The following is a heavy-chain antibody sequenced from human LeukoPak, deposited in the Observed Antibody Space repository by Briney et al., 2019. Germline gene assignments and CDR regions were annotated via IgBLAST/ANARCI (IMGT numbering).Heavy chain of an antibody. CDR2: ISFSGTYI. V-gene: IGHV3-21*06. J-gene: IGHJ4*02. CDR3: ARRASTERGHSYGLDH. D-gene: IGHD5-18*01. CDR1: GFTFSTYS. Sequence: GGSLRLSCAASGFTFSTYSMNWVRQAPGKGLEWVSSISFSGTYIYYADSVKGRITISRDNAKNSLYLQMNSLRAEDTAVYYCARRASTERGHSYGLDHWGQGTLVTVSS.